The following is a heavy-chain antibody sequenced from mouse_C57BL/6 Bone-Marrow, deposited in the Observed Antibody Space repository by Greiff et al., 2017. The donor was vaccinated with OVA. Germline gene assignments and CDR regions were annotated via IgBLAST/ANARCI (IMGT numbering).Heavy chain of an antibody. V-gene: IGHV14-4*01. Sequence: VQLQQSGAELVRPGASVKLSCTASGFNIKDDYMHWVKQRPEQGLEWIGWIDPENGDTEYASKFQGKATFTADTSSNTAYLQLSSLTSEDTAVYYCTTFWDGYSWFAYWGQGTLVTVSA. CDR1: GFNIKDDY. CDR3: TTFWDGYSWFAY. CDR2: IDPENGDT. J-gene: IGHJ3*01. D-gene: IGHD2-3*01.